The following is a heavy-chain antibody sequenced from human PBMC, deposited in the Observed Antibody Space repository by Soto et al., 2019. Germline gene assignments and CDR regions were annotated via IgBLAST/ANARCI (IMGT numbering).Heavy chain of an antibody. D-gene: IGHD6-13*01. Sequence: SEPLSLTCTVSVDSITIHYWSWIRHPAGKGLEWIGRIDTSGNTNYNPSLKSRVTMSVDTSKKQFSLKLTSVTAADTAVYYCARYSNNWFQTEGMDVGGQGTTVT. CDR1: VDSITIHY. V-gene: IGHV4-4*07. CDR3: ARYSNNWFQTEGMDV. CDR2: IDTSGNT. J-gene: IGHJ6*02.